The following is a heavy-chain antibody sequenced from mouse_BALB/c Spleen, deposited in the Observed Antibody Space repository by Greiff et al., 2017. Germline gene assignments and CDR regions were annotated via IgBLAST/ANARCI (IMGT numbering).Heavy chain of an antibody. Sequence: EVQLVESGAELVKPGASVKLSCTASGFNIKDTYMHWVKQRPEQGLEWIGRIDPANGNTKYDPKFQGKATITADTSSNTAYLQLSSLTSEDTAVYYCARRGGNGYFDVWGAGTTVTVSS. D-gene: IGHD2-1*01. J-gene: IGHJ1*01. V-gene: IGHV14-3*02. CDR2: IDPANGNT. CDR1: GFNIKDTY. CDR3: ARRGGNGYFDV.